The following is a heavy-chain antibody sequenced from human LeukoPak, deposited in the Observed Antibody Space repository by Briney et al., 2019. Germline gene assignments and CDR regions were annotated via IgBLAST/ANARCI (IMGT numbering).Heavy chain of an antibody. CDR1: GFTFSDYA. CDR3: GRAFPPLRTAAAGDY. J-gene: IGHJ4*02. CDR2: ISYRSSHM. V-gene: IGHV3-21*01. Sequence: PGGSLRLSCAASGFTFSDYAMTWVRQAPGKGLEWVSSISYRSSHMYYADSVKGRFTISRDNAENSLYLQMNSLRAEDTAVYYCGRAFPPLRTAAAGDYWGQGTLVTVSS. D-gene: IGHD6-13*01.